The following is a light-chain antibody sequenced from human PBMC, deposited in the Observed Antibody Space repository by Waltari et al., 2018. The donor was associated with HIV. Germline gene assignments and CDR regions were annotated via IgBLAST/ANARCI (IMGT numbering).Light chain of an antibody. J-gene: IGLJ1*01. Sequence: QSVLTQPPSASGTPGQRVTISCSGSSSNIGKTTVTWYQQLPGTAPKLLSYSNNQRPSGVPDRFSGSKSGTSASLAISGLQSEDEADYYCAAWDDSLKGYVFGPGTEVSVL. CDR3: AAWDDSLKGYV. V-gene: IGLV1-44*01. CDR2: SNN. CDR1: SSNIGKTT.